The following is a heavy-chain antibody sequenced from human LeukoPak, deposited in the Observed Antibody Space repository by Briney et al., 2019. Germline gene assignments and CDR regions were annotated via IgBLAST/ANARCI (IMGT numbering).Heavy chain of an antibody. CDR2: IYYSGST. CDR1: GGSISSYY. CDR3: ARDSGYDPGFDY. V-gene: IGHV4-59*01. D-gene: IGHD5-12*01. J-gene: IGHJ4*02. Sequence: SETLSLTCTVSGGSISSYYWSWIRQPPGKGLEWIGYIYYSGSTNYNPSLKSRVTISVDTSKNQFSLKLSSVTAADTAVYYCARDSGYDPGFDYWGQGTLVTVSS.